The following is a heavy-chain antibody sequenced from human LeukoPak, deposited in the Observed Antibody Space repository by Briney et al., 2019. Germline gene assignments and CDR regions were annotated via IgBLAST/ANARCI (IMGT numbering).Heavy chain of an antibody. V-gene: IGHV4-59*01. CDR3: ARWFWGSGLDS. J-gene: IGHJ4*02. CDR2: IYSGGST. Sequence: SETLSLTCTVSGDSISTLYWSWIRQPPGKGLEWIGYIYSGGSTDYNPSLKSRVTISVDTSKNQLSLKLSSVTAADSAVYYCARWFWGSGLDSWGQGTLVTVSA. D-gene: IGHD3-10*01. CDR1: GDSISTLY.